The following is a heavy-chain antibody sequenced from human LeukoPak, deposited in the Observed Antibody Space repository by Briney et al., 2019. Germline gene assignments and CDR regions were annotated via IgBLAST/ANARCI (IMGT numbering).Heavy chain of an antibody. D-gene: IGHD3-3*01. V-gene: IGHV1-8*03. CDR3: ARVGITIFGVVTSHYYYYMDV. CDR2: MNPNSGNT. J-gene: IGHJ6*03. CDR1: GYTFTSYD. Sequence: VASVKVSCKASGYTFTSYDINWVRQATGQGLEWMGWMNPNSGNTGYAQKFQGRVTITRNTSISTAYMELSSLRSEDTAVYYCARVGITIFGVVTSHYYYYMDVWGKGTTVTVSS.